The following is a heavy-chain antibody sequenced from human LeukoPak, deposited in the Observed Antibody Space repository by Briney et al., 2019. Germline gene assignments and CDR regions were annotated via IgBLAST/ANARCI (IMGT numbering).Heavy chain of an antibody. D-gene: IGHD1-26*01. CDR2: IKQDGSEK. CDR1: GFTFSNYW. Sequence: PGGSLRLSCAASGFTFSNYWTSWVRQAPGKGLEWVANIKQDGSEKYYVDSVKGRFTISRDNAKNSLYLQMNSLRAEDTAVYYCARDKIVGATHLDYWGQGTLVTVSS. CDR3: ARDKIVGATHLDY. V-gene: IGHV3-7*01. J-gene: IGHJ4*02.